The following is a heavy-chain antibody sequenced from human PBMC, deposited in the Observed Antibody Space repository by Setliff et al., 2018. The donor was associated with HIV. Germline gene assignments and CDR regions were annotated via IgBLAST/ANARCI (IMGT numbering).Heavy chain of an antibody. J-gene: IGHJ6*02. Sequence: PSETLSLTCTVSGGSISGSVWSWIRQPPGKGLEFVGYIYYMGRTTYNPSLKGRLTISVDKSKSQFSLKVRSVTAADTAVYYCARMDSSTWPDYYFYGMDVWGQGTTVTVSS. CDR1: GGSISGSV. CDR2: IYYMGRT. D-gene: IGHD2-2*01. V-gene: IGHV4-59*01. CDR3: ARMDSSTWPDYYFYGMDV.